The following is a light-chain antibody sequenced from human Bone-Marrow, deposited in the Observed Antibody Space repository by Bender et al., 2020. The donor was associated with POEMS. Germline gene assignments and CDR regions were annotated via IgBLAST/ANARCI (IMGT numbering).Light chain of an antibody. CDR1: SGDVGFYNR. J-gene: IGLJ2*01. V-gene: IGLV2-18*02. Sequence: QSALTQPPSVSGSPGQSVTISCTGTSGDVGFYNRVSWYHQPPGTAPRLMIYEDNNRPSGVPVRFSGSKSGNTASLTISGLQAEDEGHYYCSSYTARSTVVFGGGTMVTVL. CDR3: SSYTARSTVV. CDR2: EDN.